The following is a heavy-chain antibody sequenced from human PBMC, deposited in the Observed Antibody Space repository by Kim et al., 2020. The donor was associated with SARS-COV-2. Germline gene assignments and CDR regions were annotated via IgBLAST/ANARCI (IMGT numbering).Heavy chain of an antibody. D-gene: IGHD3-10*01. CDR3: ARDRGGMDV. CDR2: GSNK. Sequence: GSNKSYADSVKARFTISRDNSKNTLYLQMNSLRAEDTAVYYCARDRGGMDVWGQGTTVTVSS. J-gene: IGHJ6*02. V-gene: IGHV3-33*01.